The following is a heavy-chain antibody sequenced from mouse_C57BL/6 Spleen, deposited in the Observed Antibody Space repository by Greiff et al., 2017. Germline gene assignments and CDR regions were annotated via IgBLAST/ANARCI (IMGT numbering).Heavy chain of an antibody. CDR3: ARTLLYYGSSPYYFDY. CDR1: GFTFSDYG. CDR2: ISSGSSTI. J-gene: IGHJ2*01. D-gene: IGHD1-1*01. Sequence: EVKLEESGGGLVKPGGSLKLSCAASGFTFSDYGMHWVRQAPEKGLEWVAYISSGSSTIYYADTVKGRFTISRDNAKNTLFLQMTSLRSEDTAMYYCARTLLYYGSSPYYFDYWGQGTTLTVSS. V-gene: IGHV5-17*01.